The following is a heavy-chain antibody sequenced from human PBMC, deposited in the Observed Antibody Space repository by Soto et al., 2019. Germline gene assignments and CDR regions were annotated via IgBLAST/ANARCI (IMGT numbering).Heavy chain of an antibody. CDR3: ARGIAVAGIVY. Sequence: EVQLVESGGGLVQPGVSLRLSCAASGFTFSSYWMSWVRQAPGKGLEWVANIKQDGSEKYYVDSVKGRFTISRDNAKNSLYLQMNRLRVEDTAVYYCARGIAVAGIVYWGQGTLVTVSS. V-gene: IGHV3-7*04. CDR1: GFTFSSYW. CDR2: IKQDGSEK. J-gene: IGHJ4*02. D-gene: IGHD6-19*01.